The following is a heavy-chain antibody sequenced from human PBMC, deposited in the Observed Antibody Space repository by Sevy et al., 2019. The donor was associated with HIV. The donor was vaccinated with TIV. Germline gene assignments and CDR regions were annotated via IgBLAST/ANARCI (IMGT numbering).Heavy chain of an antibody. D-gene: IGHD4-4*01. CDR1: GFTFSSYW. J-gene: IGHJ6*02. Sequence: GGSLRLSCAASGFTFSSYWMSWVRQAPGKGLEWVANIKQDGSEKYYVGSMKGRFTISRDNAKNSLYLQMDSLRADDTAVYYCARYYFSTVTTRNYYYYYGMDVWGQGTTVTVSS. V-gene: IGHV3-7*01. CDR3: ARYYFSTVTTRNYYYYYGMDV. CDR2: IKQDGSEK.